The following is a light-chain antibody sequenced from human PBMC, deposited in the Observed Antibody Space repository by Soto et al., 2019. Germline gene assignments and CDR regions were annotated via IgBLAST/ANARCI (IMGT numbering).Light chain of an antibody. Sequence: IQITRSPSSLSSSVVYRLTVTCLASQGISSYLAWYQQKPGKAPKLLIYAASTLQSGVPSRFSGSGSGTDFTLTISCLQSEDFATYYCQQYYSYLRTFGQGTKVDIK. V-gene: IGKV1-8*01. J-gene: IGKJ1*01. CDR1: QGISSY. CDR2: AAS. CDR3: QQYYSYLRT.